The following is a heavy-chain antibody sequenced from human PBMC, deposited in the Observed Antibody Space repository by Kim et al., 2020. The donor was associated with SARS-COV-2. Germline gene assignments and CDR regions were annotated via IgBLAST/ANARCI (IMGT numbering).Heavy chain of an antibody. Sequence: SSNIKYDDSVKGRFTISRDNAKNSLYLQMNSLRDEDTAVFYCVKAGGMDVWGQGTTVTVSS. J-gene: IGHJ6*02. CDR2: SSNI. CDR3: VKAGGMDV. V-gene: IGHV3-48*02.